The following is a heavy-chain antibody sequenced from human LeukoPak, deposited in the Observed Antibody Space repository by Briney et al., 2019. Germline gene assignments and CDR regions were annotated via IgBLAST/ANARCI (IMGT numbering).Heavy chain of an antibody. CDR3: ARDRKEVQGIAAAGAPDY. D-gene: IGHD6-13*01. J-gene: IGHJ4*02. CDR1: GGSFSGYY. CDR2: INHSGST. Sequence: SETLSLTCAVYGGSFSGYYWSWIRQPPGKGLEWIGEINHSGSTNYNPSLKSRVTISVDTSKNQFSLKLSSVTAADTAVYYCARDRKEVQGIAAAGAPDYWGQGTLVTVSS. V-gene: IGHV4-34*01.